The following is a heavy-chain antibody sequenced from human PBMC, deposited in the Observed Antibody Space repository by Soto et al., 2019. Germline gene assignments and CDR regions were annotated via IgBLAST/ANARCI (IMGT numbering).Heavy chain of an antibody. D-gene: IGHD3-3*01. CDR1: GFTFSSYS. Sequence: GRSLRLSCAASGFTFSSYSMNCVRQAPSKGLEWVSYISRSSSTIYYADSVKGRFTIARDNAKNSLYLQMNSLRDEDTAVYYCANEGLDWSGYYGYYYGMAVWRQGTTVTVSS. V-gene: IGHV3-48*02. CDR3: ANEGLDWSGYYGYYYGMAV. CDR2: ISRSSSTI. J-gene: IGHJ6*02.